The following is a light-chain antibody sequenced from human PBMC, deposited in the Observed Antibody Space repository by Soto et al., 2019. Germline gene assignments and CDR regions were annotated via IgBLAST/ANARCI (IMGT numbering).Light chain of an antibody. CDR2: EVT. Sequence: QSVLTQPPAASGSPGQSVTISRTGTSNDVGGYHYVSWYQQYPGKVPKLIISEVTKRPSGVSDRFSGSKSGNTASLTVSGLQADDEAEHYCSSSVGGKNPHVVFGGGTKLTVL. CDR1: SNDVGGYHY. J-gene: IGLJ2*01. V-gene: IGLV2-8*01. CDR3: SSSVGGKNPHVV.